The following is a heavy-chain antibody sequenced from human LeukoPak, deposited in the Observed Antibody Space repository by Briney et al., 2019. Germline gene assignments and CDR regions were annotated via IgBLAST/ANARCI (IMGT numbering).Heavy chain of an antibody. CDR3: ARGTDPWVYYYHYMDV. D-gene: IGHD3-16*01. CDR2: INHSGST. V-gene: IGHV4-34*01. J-gene: IGHJ6*03. CDR1: GGSFSGYY. Sequence: SETLSLTCAVYGGSFSGYYWSWIRQPPGKGLEWIGEINHSGSTNYNPSLKSRVTISVDTSKNQFSLKLSSVTAADTAVYYCARGTDPWVYYYHYMDVWGKGTTVTVSS.